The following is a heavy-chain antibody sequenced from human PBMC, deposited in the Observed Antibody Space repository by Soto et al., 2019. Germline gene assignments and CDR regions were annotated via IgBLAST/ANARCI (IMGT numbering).Heavy chain of an antibody. V-gene: IGHV3-66*01. CDR2: IYAGGST. CDR1: GFTFSSYG. Sequence: GGSLRLSCAASGFTFSSYGMHWVRQAPGKGLEWVSVIYAGGSTYYADSVKGRFTISRDDSKNTLYLQMSSLRAEDTAVYYCARPHTSSWTYFDSWGQGTLVTVSS. CDR3: ARPHTSSWTYFDS. D-gene: IGHD6-13*01. J-gene: IGHJ4*02.